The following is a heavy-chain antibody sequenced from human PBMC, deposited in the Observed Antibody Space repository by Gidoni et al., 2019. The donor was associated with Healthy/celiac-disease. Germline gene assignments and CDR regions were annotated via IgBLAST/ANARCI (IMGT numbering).Heavy chain of an antibody. Sequence: EVQLVESGGGLVPLGGSLRLSCAASGCPFRRYCMSGFRQAPGKGLEWVANIKQDGSEKYYVVSGKGRFTISRDNAKNSLYLQMNSLRAEDTAVYYCARDGTQDYGDSLFEPWGQGTLVTVSS. CDR3: ARDGTQDYGDSLFEP. J-gene: IGHJ5*02. D-gene: IGHD4-17*01. CDR1: GCPFRRYC. V-gene: IGHV3-7*03. CDR2: IKQDGSEK.